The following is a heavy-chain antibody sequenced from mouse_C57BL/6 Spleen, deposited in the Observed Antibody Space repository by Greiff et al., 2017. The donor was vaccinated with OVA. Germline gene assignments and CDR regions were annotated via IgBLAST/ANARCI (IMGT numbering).Heavy chain of an antibody. Sequence: EVKLVESGGDLVKPGGSLKLSCAASGFTFSSYGMSWVRQTPDKRLEWVATISSGGSYTYYPDSVKGRFTISRDNAKNTLYLQMSSLKSEDTAMYYCTITVDYWGQGTSVTVSS. V-gene: IGHV5-6*01. CDR2: ISSGGSYT. J-gene: IGHJ4*01. CDR1: GFTFSSYG. D-gene: IGHD1-1*01. CDR3: TITVDY.